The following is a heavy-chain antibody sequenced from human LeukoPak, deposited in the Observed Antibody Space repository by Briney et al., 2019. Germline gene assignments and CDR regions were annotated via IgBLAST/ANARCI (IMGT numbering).Heavy chain of an antibody. V-gene: IGHV5-51*01. D-gene: IGHD4-17*01. CDR3: ARRGYGDFGDY. J-gene: IGHJ4*02. CDR1: GYSLTSYW. Sequence: GESLKISCKGSGYSLTSYWIGWVRQVPGQGLAWMGIIYPGDSDTRYSPSFQGQVTISADKSISTSYLQWSSLKASDTAMYYCARRGYGDFGDYWGQGTLVTVSS. CDR2: IYPGDSDT.